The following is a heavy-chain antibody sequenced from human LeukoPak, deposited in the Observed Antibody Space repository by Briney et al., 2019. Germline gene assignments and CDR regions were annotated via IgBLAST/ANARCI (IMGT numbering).Heavy chain of an antibody. D-gene: IGHD6-13*01. CDR1: GFTFTTYW. CDR3: AKERGAEAGTVYFDY. CDR2: INQVGSSK. Sequence: PGGSLSISCAASGFTFTTYWMGWVRQAPGKGPEWVANINQVGSSKYFVDSVKGRFIISRDNSKNTLYLQMNSLRPEDTAIYYCAKERGAEAGTVYFDYWGQGTLVTVSS. J-gene: IGHJ4*02. V-gene: IGHV3-7*04.